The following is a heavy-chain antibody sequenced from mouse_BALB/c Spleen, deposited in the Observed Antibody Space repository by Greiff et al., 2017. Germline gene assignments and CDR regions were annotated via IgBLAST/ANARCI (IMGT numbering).Heavy chain of an antibody. CDR1: GYTFTDYK. CDR2: ITPNNGGT. Sequence: VQLQQSGPELVKPGASVKIPCKASGYTFTDYKMDRVKQSHGKSLEWIGDITPNNGGTIYNQKFKGKATLTVDKSSSTAYMELRSLTSEDTAVYYCARYGNRYDGYYAMDYWGQGTSVTVSS. D-gene: IGHD2-14*01. V-gene: IGHV1-18*01. CDR3: ARYGNRYDGYYAMDY. J-gene: IGHJ4*01.